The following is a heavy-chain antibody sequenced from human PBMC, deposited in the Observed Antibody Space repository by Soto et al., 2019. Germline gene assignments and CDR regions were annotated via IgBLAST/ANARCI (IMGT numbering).Heavy chain of an antibody. Sequence: HPGGCLRLSCAASGFTFSGYAMSWVRQAPGKGLEWVSAISGSGGSTYYADSVKGRFTISRDNSKNTLYLQMNSLRAEDTAVYYCAKDGIRCGGDCSPGAFDIWGQGTMVTVSS. CDR3: AKDGIRCGGDCSPGAFDI. CDR1: GFTFSGYA. CDR2: ISGSGGST. D-gene: IGHD2-21*02. V-gene: IGHV3-23*01. J-gene: IGHJ3*02.